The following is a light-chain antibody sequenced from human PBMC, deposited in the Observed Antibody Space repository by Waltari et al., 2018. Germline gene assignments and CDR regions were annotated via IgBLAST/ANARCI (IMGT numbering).Light chain of an antibody. Sequence: QSALTQPPSASGSPGQSVTIPCTGTSSDVGGYNYVSWYQQHPGQAPKLMIYEVSKRPSGVPDRFSGSKSGNTASLTVSGLQAEDEADYYCSSYAGSNNFYFFGTGTKVTVL. J-gene: IGLJ1*01. CDR3: SSYAGSNNFYF. CDR1: SSDVGGYNY. V-gene: IGLV2-8*01. CDR2: EVS.